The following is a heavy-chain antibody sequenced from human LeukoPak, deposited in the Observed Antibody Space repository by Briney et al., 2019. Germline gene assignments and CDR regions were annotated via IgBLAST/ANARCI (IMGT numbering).Heavy chain of an antibody. J-gene: IGHJ4*02. CDR1: AYTFTGYY. CDR2: INPNSGGT. D-gene: IGHD6-13*01. CDR3: ARHYSSPFVPGDY. V-gene: IGHV1-2*02. Sequence: ASVKVSCKASAYTFTGYYMHWVRQAPGQGLEWMGWINPNSGGTNYAQKFQGRVTMTRDTSISTAYMELSRLRSDDTAVYYCARHYSSPFVPGDYWGQGTLVTVSS.